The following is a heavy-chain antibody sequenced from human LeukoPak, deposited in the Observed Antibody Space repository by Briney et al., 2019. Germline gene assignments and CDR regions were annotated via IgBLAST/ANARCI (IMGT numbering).Heavy chain of an antibody. CDR3: ARHFDGVVEVTLSY. D-gene: IGHD2-15*01. J-gene: IGHJ4*02. CDR2: IYYTGST. Sequence: KASETLSLTCTVSGGSVRTTSYYWGWIRQPPGKGLEWIGSIYYTGSTYYNPSLKSRVNISVDTSKNQFSLNLSSVTAADTAIYSCARHFDGVVEVTLSYWRQGTLVPVSS. CDR1: GGSVRTTSYY. V-gene: IGHV4-39*01.